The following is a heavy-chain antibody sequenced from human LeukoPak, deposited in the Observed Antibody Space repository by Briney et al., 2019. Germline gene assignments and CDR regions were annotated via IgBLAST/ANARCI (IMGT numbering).Heavy chain of an antibody. D-gene: IGHD5-24*01. Sequence: GGSLRLSCAASGFTFSSYGMHRVRQAPGKGLEWVAVIWYDGSNKYYADSVKGRFTISRDNSKNTLYLQMNSLRAEDTAVYYCARARMATIFLDYWGQGTLVTVSS. CDR3: ARARMATIFLDY. CDR2: IWYDGSNK. V-gene: IGHV3-33*01. CDR1: GFTFSSYG. J-gene: IGHJ4*02.